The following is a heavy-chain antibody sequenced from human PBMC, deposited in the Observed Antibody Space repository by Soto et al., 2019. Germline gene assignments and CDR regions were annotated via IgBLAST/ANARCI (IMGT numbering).Heavy chain of an antibody. D-gene: IGHD1-20*01. CDR2: TYYRSKWYN. CDR3: ARGQNAITGDYYYYGMDG. V-gene: IGHV6-1*01. J-gene: IGHJ6*01. Sequence: SQTLSLTCAISGDSVSSNSAAWNWIRQSPSRGLEWLGRTYYRSKWYNDYAVSVKSRITINPDTSKNQFSLQLNSVTPEDTAVYYCARGQNAITGDYYYYGMDGWGQGTTVTVAS. CDR1: GDSVSSNSAA.